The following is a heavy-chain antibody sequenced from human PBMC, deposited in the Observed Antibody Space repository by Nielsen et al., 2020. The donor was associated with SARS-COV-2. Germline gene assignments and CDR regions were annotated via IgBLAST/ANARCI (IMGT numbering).Heavy chain of an antibody. CDR2: VGTAGDT. CDR3: ARHLRWSPGHYSDY. CDR1: QFTVSSND. D-gene: IGHD4-23*01. Sequence: GESLKISCAGSQFTVSSNDMHWVRQATGKGLEWVSAVGTAGDTYYLASVKGRFTISRDNAKNTLYLQMNSLRAEDTALYYCARHLRWSPGHYSDYWGQGTLVTVSS. V-gene: IGHV3-13*01. J-gene: IGHJ4*02.